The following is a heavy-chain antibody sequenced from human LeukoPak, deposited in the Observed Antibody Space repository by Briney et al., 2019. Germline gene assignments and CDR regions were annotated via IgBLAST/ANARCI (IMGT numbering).Heavy chain of an antibody. J-gene: IGHJ4*02. CDR2: IKQDGSEK. Sequence: GRSLRLSCAASGFTFSNYWMSWVRQAPGKGLEWVANIKQDGSEKYYVDSVKGRFTISRDNAKNSLYLQMNSLRAEDTAVYYCARDIHIAAAGPFDYWGQGTLVTVSS. CDR1: GFTFSNYW. D-gene: IGHD6-13*01. CDR3: ARDIHIAAAGPFDY. V-gene: IGHV3-7*01.